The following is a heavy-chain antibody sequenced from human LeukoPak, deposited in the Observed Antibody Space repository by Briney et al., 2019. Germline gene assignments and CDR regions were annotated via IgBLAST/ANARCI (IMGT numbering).Heavy chain of an antibody. D-gene: IGHD2/OR15-2a*01. CDR1: GYTFTSNY. CDR2: INPRGGST. Sequence: GASVKVSCKASGYTFTSNYMHWVRQAPGQGLEWMGIINPRGGSTSYAQKFQGRVTMTRDMSTSTVYMELSSLRSEDTAVYYCARDMRLAGRSEIGLDYWGQGTLVTVSS. CDR3: ARDMRLAGRSEIGLDY. V-gene: IGHV1-46*01. J-gene: IGHJ4*02.